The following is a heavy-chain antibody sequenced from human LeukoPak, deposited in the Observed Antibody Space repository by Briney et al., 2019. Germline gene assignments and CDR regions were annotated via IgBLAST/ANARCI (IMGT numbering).Heavy chain of an antibody. CDR3: AKEGSGYCSSTSCPPLDY. CDR1: GFTFSSYW. J-gene: IGHJ4*02. CDR2: INTDGSTI. D-gene: IGHD2-2*03. Sequence: GGSLRLSCAPSGFTFSSYWMHWVRQAPGKGLVWVSRINTDGSTITYADSVKGRFTISRDNSKNTLYLQMNSLRAEDTAVYYCAKEGSGYCSSTSCPPLDYWGQGTLVTASS. V-gene: IGHV3-74*01.